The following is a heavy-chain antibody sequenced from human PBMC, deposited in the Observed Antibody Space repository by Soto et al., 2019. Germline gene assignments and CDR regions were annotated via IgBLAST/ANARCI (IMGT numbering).Heavy chain of an antibody. Sequence: GESLKISCRGSGYSFAGYWITWVRQKPGKGLEWMGRIDPSDSQTYYSPSFRGHVTISVTKSITTVFLQWSSLRASDTAVYYCARQIYDSDTGPNFQYYFDSWGQGTPVTVSS. CDR1: GYSFAGYW. CDR3: ARQIYDSDTGPNFQYYFDS. J-gene: IGHJ4*02. D-gene: IGHD3-22*01. CDR2: IDPSDSQT. V-gene: IGHV5-10-1*01.